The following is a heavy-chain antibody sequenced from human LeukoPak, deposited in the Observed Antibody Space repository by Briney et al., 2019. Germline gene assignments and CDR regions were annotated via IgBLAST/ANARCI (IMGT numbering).Heavy chain of an antibody. Sequence: PSETLSLTCTVSGGSISSYYWSWIRQPPGKGLEWIGYIYYSGSTNYNSSLKSRVTISIDTSKNQLSLKLGSVTAADTAVYYCARHVRAAAAFDYWGQGTLVTVSS. CDR1: GGSISSYY. V-gene: IGHV4-59*08. D-gene: IGHD6-13*01. CDR2: IYYSGST. J-gene: IGHJ4*02. CDR3: ARHVRAAAAFDY.